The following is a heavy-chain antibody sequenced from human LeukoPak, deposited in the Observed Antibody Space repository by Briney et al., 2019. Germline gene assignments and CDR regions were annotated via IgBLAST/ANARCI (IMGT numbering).Heavy chain of an antibody. D-gene: IGHD1-26*01. CDR1: GYTFTGYY. CDR2: INPNSGGT. CDR3: ARTEIKLVGATTLRY. V-gene: IGHV1-2*02. J-gene: IGHJ4*02. Sequence: ASVKVSCKASGYTFTGYYMHWVRQAPGQGLEWMGWINPNSGGTNYAQKFQGRVTMTRDTSISTAYMELSRLRSDDTAVYYCARTEIKLVGATTLRYWGQGTLVTVSS.